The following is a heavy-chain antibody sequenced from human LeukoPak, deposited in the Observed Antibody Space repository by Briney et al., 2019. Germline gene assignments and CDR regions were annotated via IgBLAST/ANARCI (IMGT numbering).Heavy chain of an antibody. V-gene: IGHV3-21*01. CDR2: IGSSSSYI. CDR3: ARDGRCGGDCYAS. Sequence: PGGSLRLSCAASGFSFSSYTMNWVRQAPGKGLEWVSIIGSSSSYIYYADSVKGRFTISRDNAKNALYLQMNSLRVEDTAVYYCARDGRCGGDCYASWGQGTLVTVSS. J-gene: IGHJ4*02. D-gene: IGHD2-21*02. CDR1: GFSFSSYT.